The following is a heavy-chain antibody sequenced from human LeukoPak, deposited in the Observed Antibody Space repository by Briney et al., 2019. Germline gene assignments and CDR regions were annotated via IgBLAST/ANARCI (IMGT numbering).Heavy chain of an antibody. CDR2: IYYSGST. V-gene: IGHV4-39*01. D-gene: IGHD3-10*01. J-gene: IGHJ3*02. CDR3: ASLSPSYYYSSGSVAFDI. CDR1: GGSISSSSYY. Sequence: SETLSLTCTVSGGSISSSSYYWGWIRQPPGKGLEWIGSIYYSGSTYYNPSLKSRVTISVDTSKNQFSLKLSSVTAADTAVYYCASLSPSYYYSSGSVAFDIWGQGTKVTVSS.